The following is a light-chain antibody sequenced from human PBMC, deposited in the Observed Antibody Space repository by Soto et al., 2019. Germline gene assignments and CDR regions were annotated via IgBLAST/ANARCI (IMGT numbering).Light chain of an antibody. CDR2: AAS. V-gene: IGKV1-39*01. J-gene: IGKJ1*01. CDR3: QQSYSRPRT. Sequence: SQVTQAPCSLSASVGDRCTITCLASQGIRNDLGWYQQKPGKAPKLLIYAASSLHSGVPSRFSGSGSGTDFTLNISRLQREDFATYSCQQSYSRPRTFGQGTKVDIK. CDR1: QGIRND.